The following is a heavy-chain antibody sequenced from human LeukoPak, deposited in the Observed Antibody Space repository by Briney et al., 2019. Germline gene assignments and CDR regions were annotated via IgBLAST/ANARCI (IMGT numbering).Heavy chain of an antibody. CDR2: IYSGGST. V-gene: IGHV3-53*01. J-gene: IGHJ4*02. D-gene: IGHD6-19*01. Sequence: GGSLRLSCAASGFAVSSNYMSWVRQAPGKGLEWVSVIYSGGSTYYAGSVKGRVTVSRDSSKNTLYLQMNSLRAEDTAVYYCARGPARDHYPSGWYWVYWGQGTLVTVSS. CDR3: ARGPARDHYPSGWYWVY. CDR1: GFAVSSNY.